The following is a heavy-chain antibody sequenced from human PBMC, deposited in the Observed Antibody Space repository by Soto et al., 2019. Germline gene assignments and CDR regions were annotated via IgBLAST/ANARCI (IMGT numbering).Heavy chain of an antibody. D-gene: IGHD3-3*01. Sequence: GGSLRLSCAASGFTVSSNYAMSWVRQAPGKGLEWVSAISGSGGSTYYADSVKGRFTISRDNSKNTLYLQMNSLRAEDTAVYYCAKDPMITIFGVVVLPNCMDVWGQGTTVTVSS. V-gene: IGHV3-23*01. J-gene: IGHJ6*02. CDR2: ISGSGGST. CDR1: GFTVSSNYA. CDR3: AKDPMITIFGVVVLPNCMDV.